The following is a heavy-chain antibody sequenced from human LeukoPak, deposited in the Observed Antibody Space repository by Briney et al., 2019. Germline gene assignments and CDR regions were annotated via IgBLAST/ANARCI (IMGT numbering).Heavy chain of an antibody. Sequence: GESLRISCKGSGYSFTSYWIGWVRQMPGKGLEWMGIIYPGDSDTRYSPSFQGQVTISADKSISTAYLQWSSLKASDTAMYYCATSFGADTRSGAFDIWGQGTMVTVSS. J-gene: IGHJ3*02. CDR2: IYPGDSDT. CDR3: ATSFGADTRSGAFDI. D-gene: IGHD3-10*01. V-gene: IGHV5-51*01. CDR1: GYSFTSYW.